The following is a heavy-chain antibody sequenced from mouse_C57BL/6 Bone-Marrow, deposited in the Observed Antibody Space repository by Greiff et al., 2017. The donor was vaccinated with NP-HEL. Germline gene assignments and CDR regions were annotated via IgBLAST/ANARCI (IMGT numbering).Heavy chain of an antibody. CDR2: IGPGSGST. V-gene: IGHV1-77*01. CDR3: ARSRQVYYSNPYYFDY. J-gene: IGHJ2*01. CDR1: GYTFTDYY. Sequence: QVQLQQSGAELVKPGASVKISCKASGYTFTDYYINWVKQRPGQGLEWIGKIGPGSGSTYYNEKFKGKATLTADKSSSTAYMQLSSLTSEDSAVYFCARSRQVYYSNPYYFDYWGQGTTLTVSS. D-gene: IGHD2-5*01.